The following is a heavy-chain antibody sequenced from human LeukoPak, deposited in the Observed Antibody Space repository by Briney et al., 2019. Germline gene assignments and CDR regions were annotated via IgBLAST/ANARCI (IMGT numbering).Heavy chain of an antibody. CDR2: ISSSSSYI. J-gene: IGHJ6*02. CDR1: GFTFSSYS. CDR3: ARVLSTYYYYYYGMDV. Sequence: GGSLRLSCAASGFTFSSYSMNWVRQAPGKGLEWVSSISSSSSYIYYADSVKGRFTISRDNAKNSLYLQMNSLRAEDTAVYYCARVLSTYYYYYYGMDVWGQGTTVTVSS. D-gene: IGHD2/OR15-2a*01. V-gene: IGHV3-21*01.